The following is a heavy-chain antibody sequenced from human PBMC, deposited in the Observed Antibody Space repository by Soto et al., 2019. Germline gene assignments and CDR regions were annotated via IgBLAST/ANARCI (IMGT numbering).Heavy chain of an antibody. CDR1: GYTFTSYD. CDR3: AREPHDIWTGYSQAHYFDY. J-gene: IGHJ4*02. CDR2: MNPNSGNT. Sequence: QVQLVQSGAEVKKPGASVKVSCKASGYTFTSYDINWVRQATGQGLEWMGWMNPNSGNTGYAQKFQGRVTMTRKTSISTAYMELSSLRSEDTAVYYCAREPHDIWTGYSQAHYFDYWGQGTQVTVPS. D-gene: IGHD3-9*01. V-gene: IGHV1-8*01.